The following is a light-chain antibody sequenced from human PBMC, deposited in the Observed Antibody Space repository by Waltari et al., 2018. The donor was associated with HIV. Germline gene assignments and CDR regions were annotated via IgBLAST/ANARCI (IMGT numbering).Light chain of an antibody. J-gene: IGLJ2*01. Sequence: SYVLTQPPSVSVPPGQPARIPCGGDNIGAKTVNWFQHNPGQAPVLVLYDASGRPSGIPERFSGSNSGNAATLTISRVEAGDEADYYCQVWDSETDHVIFGGGTKLTVL. CDR2: DAS. CDR1: NIGAKT. V-gene: IGLV3-21*02. CDR3: QVWDSETDHVI.